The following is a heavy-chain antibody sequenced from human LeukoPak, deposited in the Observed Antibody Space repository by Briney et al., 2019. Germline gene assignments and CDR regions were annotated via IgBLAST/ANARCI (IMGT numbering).Heavy chain of an antibody. J-gene: IGHJ4*02. D-gene: IGHD3/OR15-3a*01. CDR2: IRFDGGDE. Sequence: GGSLRFSCAASGFTFSSYGMHWVRRAPGKGLEWVSFIRFDGGDESYADSVKGRFTISRDNSRDTMDLHMRSVRAEDTAVYYCAKGDNFGRDYWGQGTLVIVSS. V-gene: IGHV3-30*02. CDR1: GFTFSSYG. CDR3: AKGDNFGRDY.